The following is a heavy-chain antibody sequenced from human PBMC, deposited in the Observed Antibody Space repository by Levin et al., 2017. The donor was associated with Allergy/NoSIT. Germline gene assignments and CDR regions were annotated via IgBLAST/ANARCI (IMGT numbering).Heavy chain of an antibody. CDR1: SESFSGYY. V-gene: IGHV4-34*01. J-gene: IGHJ4*02. Sequence: SQTLSLTCAVYSESFSGYYWNWIRQPPGKGLEWIGEINHSGSTNYNPSLKSRVTISIDTSKNQFSLKLRSVTAADTAMYYCARRLSGYCSSASCNHFDYWGQGTLVTVSS. CDR2: INHSGST. D-gene: IGHD2-2*01. CDR3: ARRLSGYCSSASCNHFDY.